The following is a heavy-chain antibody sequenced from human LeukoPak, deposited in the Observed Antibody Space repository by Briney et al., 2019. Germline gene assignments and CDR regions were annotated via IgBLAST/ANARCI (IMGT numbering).Heavy chain of an antibody. J-gene: IGHJ4*02. CDR1: GFTFSSYS. CDR3: ARDSGHSGYDLDY. D-gene: IGHD5-12*01. V-gene: IGHV3-21*01. CDR2: ISSSSSYI. Sequence: PGGSLRLSCAASGFTFSSYSMNWVRQAPGKGLEWVSSISSSSSYIYYADSVKGRFAISRDNAKNSLYLQMNSLRAEDTAVYYCARDSGHSGYDLDYLGQGTLVTVSS.